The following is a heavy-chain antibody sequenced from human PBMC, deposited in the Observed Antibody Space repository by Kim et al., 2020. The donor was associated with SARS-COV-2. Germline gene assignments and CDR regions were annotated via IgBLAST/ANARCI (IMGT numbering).Heavy chain of an antibody. CDR3: ARALNYYDFSFDS. CDR1: GGSISSYY. CDR2: IYYSGST. D-gene: IGHD3-16*01. V-gene: IGHV4-59*01. Sequence: SETLSLTCTVSGGSISSYYWSWIRQPPGTGLEWIGYIYYSGSTNCNPSLKSRVTISVDTSKNQFSLKLSSVTAADTSVYYCARALNYYDFSFDSLGQGTL. J-gene: IGHJ4*02.